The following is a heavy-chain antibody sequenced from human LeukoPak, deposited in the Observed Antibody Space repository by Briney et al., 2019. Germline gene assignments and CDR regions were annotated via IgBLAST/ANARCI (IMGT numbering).Heavy chain of an antibody. J-gene: IGHJ4*02. CDR2: ISSSSSYI. V-gene: IGHV3-21*01. CDR3: ARLTAVAGTFYFGY. D-gene: IGHD6-19*01. CDR1: GFTFSSYS. Sequence: GGSLRLSCAASGFTFSSYSMNWVRQAPGKGLEWVSSISSSSSYIYYADSVKGRFTISRDNAKNSLYLQMNSLRAEDTAVYYCARLTAVAGTFYFGYWGQGTLVTVSS.